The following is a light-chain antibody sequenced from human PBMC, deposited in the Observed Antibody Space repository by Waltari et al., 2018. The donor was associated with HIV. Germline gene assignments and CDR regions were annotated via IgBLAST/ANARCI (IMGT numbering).Light chain of an antibody. CDR2: LNSDGSH. CDR1: SGHSSYV. Sequence: QLVLTQSPSASASLGASVTLTCTLSSGHSSYVIAWHQQQPKKGPRYLMKLNSDGSHFKGDGIPDRFPGSSSGAERYLTISSLQSEDEADYYCQTWGTGIVVFGGGTKLTVL. J-gene: IGLJ2*01. CDR3: QTWGTGIVV. V-gene: IGLV4-69*01.